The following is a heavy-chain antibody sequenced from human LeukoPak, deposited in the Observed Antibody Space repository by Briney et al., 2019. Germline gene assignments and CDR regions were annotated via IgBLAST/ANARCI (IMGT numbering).Heavy chain of an antibody. J-gene: IGHJ5*02. Sequence: PGGSLRLSCAASGFTIDDYAMHWVRQAPGKGLEWVSGISWNSGSIGYADSVKGRFTISRDNAKNSLYLQMNSLRAEDTALYYCAKSPAGYSYGSWFDPWGQGTLVTVSS. V-gene: IGHV3-9*01. CDR1: GFTIDDYA. D-gene: IGHD5-18*01. CDR2: ISWNSGSI. CDR3: AKSPAGYSYGSWFDP.